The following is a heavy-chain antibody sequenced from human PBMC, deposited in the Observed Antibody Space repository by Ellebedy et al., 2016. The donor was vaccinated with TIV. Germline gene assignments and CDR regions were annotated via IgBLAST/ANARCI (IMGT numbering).Heavy chain of an antibody. D-gene: IGHD3-3*01. Sequence: GESLKISCKGSGYSFTSYWIGRVRQMPGKGLEWMGIIYPGDSDTRYSPSFQGQVAISADKSISTAYLQWSSLKASDTAMYYCSRQDFGVANWFDPWGQGTLVTVSS. CDR1: GYSFTSYW. V-gene: IGHV5-51*01. CDR3: SRQDFGVANWFDP. J-gene: IGHJ5*02. CDR2: IYPGDSDT.